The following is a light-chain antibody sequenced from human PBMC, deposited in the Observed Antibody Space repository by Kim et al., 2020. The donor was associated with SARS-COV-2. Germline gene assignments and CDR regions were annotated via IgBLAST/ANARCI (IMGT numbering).Light chain of an antibody. J-gene: IGKJ2*01. V-gene: IGKV1-33*01. Sequence: SASVGDRVTLTCQASQDISNYLNWYQQNPGKAPKLLIYDASNLETGVPSRFSGSGSGTDFTFTISSLQPEDIATYYWQQYDNLPYTFGQGTKLEI. CDR3: QQYDNLPYT. CDR2: DAS. CDR1: QDISNY.